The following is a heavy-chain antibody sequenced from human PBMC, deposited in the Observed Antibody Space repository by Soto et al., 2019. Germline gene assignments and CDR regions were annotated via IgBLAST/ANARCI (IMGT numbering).Heavy chain of an antibody. CDR3: ARFELNPYFMGFDY. D-gene: IGHD1-26*01. CDR2: IYYSGST. Sequence: PSETLSLTCTVSGGSISSYCWSWIRQPPGKGLEWIGYIYYSGSTNYNPSIKSRVTISVDTSKNQFSLKLSSVTAADTVVYYCARFELNPYFMGFDYWGQGTLVTVSS. J-gene: IGHJ4*02. V-gene: IGHV4-59*01. CDR1: GGSISSYC.